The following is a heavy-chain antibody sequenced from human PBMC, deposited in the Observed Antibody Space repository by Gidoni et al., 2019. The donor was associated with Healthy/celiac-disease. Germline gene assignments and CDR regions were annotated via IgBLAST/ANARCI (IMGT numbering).Heavy chain of an antibody. D-gene: IGHD3-3*01. CDR2: INHSGST. J-gene: IGHJ6*02. CDR3: ARGTIFGSTVNYYYYGMDV. Sequence: QVQLQQGGAGLVTPPETLSLTCAGYGGAFSGYYWSWIRQHPWQGLEWMWEINHSGSTNYNPALQSRVPISLYTSKTPFSLKLSSVTAADTAVYYCARGTIFGSTVNYYYYGMDVWGQGTTVTVSS. CDR1: GGAFSGYY. V-gene: IGHV4-34*01.